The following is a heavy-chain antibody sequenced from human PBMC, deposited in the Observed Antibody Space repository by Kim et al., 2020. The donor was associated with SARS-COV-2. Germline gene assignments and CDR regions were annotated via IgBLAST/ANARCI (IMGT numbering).Heavy chain of an antibody. CDR1: GFTFSSYW. CDR2: IKQDGSEK. Sequence: GGSLRLSCAASGFTFSSYWMSWVRQAPGKGLEWVANIKQDGSEKYYVDSVKGRFTISRDNAKNSLYLQMNSLRAEDTAVYYCARVPNVLRYFDWLPQTDYYYYYGMDVWGQGTTVTVSS. V-gene: IGHV3-7*01. J-gene: IGHJ6*02. D-gene: IGHD3-9*01. CDR3: ARVPNVLRYFDWLPQTDYYYYYGMDV.